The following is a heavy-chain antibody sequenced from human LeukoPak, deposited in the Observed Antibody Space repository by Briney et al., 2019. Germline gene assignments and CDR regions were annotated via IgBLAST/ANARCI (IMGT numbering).Heavy chain of an antibody. CDR1: GFTVRNNY. CDR3: ARGRYYGSGSYYPYYYYYGMDV. Sequence: PGGSLRLSCAASGFTVRNNYMSWIRQPPGKGLEWIGEINHSGSTNYNPSLKSRVTISVDTSKNQFSLKLSSVIAADTAVYYCARGRYYGSGSYYPYYYYYGMDVWGQGTTVTVSS. CDR2: INHSGST. D-gene: IGHD3-10*01. V-gene: IGHV4-34*01. J-gene: IGHJ6*02.